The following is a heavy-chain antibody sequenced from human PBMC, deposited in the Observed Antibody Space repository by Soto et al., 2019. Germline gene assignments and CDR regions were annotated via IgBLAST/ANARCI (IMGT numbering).Heavy chain of an antibody. CDR1: GDSVSSGTYY. Sequence: PSETLSLTCTVSGDSVSSGTYYWSWIRQPPGKGLEWIGYIYFTGATNHNPSLQSRVTMSRDTSKNQFSLRLNSVTAADTAVYYCARHRPSSSWLDSWGQGALVTVSS. D-gene: IGHD2-2*01. V-gene: IGHV4-61*01. CDR3: ARHRPSSSWLDS. CDR2: IYFTGAT. J-gene: IGHJ5*01.